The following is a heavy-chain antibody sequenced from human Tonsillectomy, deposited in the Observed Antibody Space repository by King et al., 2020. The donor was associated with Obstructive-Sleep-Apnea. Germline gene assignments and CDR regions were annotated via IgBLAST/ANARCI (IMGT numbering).Heavy chain of an antibody. Sequence: QVQLVESGGGVVQPGRSLRLSCATSGFTFGNYDMHWGRQAPGKGLEWVAVLLHDGSDGHFADSVEGRFTTSRDNSKNTLFLHMNSLRPEDTAVYYCARADTISCFVGYLDYWGQGHLGTVSS. CDR3: ARADTISCFVGYLDY. V-gene: IGHV3-30*03. D-gene: IGHD2-15*01. J-gene: IGHJ4*02. CDR1: GFTFGNYD. CDR2: LLHDGSDG.